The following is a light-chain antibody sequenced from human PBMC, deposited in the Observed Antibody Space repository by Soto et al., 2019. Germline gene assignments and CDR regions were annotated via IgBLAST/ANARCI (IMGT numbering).Light chain of an antibody. CDR2: DAS. CDR1: QSIRTL. V-gene: IGKV1-5*01. J-gene: IGKJ2*01. Sequence: IRMSQSPSTLSASVGDRVTITCRAIQSIRTLLACYQQKPGKAPNLLIYDASTLESGVPSRFSGSGSGTEFTLTISSLQPEDFATYFCQQGYSVPYTFAQGTKVDIK. CDR3: QQGYSVPYT.